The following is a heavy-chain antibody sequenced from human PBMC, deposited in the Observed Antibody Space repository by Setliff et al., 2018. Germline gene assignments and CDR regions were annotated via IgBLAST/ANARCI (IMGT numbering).Heavy chain of an antibody. CDR1: GGSISNDYYY. J-gene: IGHJ4*02. Sequence: PSETLSLTCTVSGGSISNDYYYWSWIRQPAGKGLEWIGHVYTSGSTNYHPSLKSRITISADTSKNLLSLRLSSVTAADTAMYYCAREVARDDSGYYYYFDFWGQGTLVTVSS. V-gene: IGHV4-61*09. CDR2: VYTSGST. CDR3: AREVARDDSGYYYYFDF. D-gene: IGHD3-22*01.